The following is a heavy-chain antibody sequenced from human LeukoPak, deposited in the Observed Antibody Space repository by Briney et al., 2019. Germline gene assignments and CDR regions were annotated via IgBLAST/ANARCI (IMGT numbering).Heavy chain of an antibody. J-gene: IGHJ6*02. CDR3: ARVGPITIFGVVTNDGRYYGMDV. CDR1: GYTFTRYA. V-gene: IGHV1-3*01. CDR2: INAGNGNT. D-gene: IGHD3-3*01. Sequence: ASVKVSCKASGYTFTRYAMHWVRQAPGQRLEWMGWINAGNGNTKYSQKFQGRVTITRDTSASIAYMELSSLRSEDTAVYYCARVGPITIFGVVTNDGRYYGMDVWGQGTTVTVPS.